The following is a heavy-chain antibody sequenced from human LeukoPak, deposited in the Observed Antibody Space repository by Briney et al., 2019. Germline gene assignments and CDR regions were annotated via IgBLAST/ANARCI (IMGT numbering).Heavy chain of an antibody. D-gene: IGHD2-15*01. CDR3: AKSKEDCCGPFDP. CDR1: GFTFSNYA. J-gene: IGHJ5*02. CDR2: ISATTSTT. Sequence: GGSLRLSCAASGFTFSNYAMSWVRQSPGKGLEWVSAISATTSTTYYADSVRGRFTISRDISKNTLYLQMNSLRVEDTAVYYCAKSKEDCCGPFDPWGQGTLVTVSS. V-gene: IGHV3-23*01.